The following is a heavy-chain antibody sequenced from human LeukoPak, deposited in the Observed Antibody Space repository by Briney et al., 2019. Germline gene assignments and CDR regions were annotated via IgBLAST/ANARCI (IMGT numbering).Heavy chain of an antibody. CDR1: GFTFSSYW. J-gene: IGHJ4*02. CDR3: AKDQGAVAGNFDY. D-gene: IGHD6-19*01. Sequence: GGSLRLSCAASGFTFSSYWMSWVRQAPGKGLEWVAVISYDGSNKYYADSVKGRFTISRDNSKNTLYLQMNSLRAEDTAVYYCAKDQGAVAGNFDYWGQGTLVTVSS. CDR2: ISYDGSNK. V-gene: IGHV3-30*18.